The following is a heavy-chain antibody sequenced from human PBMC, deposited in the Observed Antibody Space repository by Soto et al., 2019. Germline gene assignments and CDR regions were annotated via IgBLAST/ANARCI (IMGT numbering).Heavy chain of an antibody. V-gene: IGHV1-69*13. J-gene: IGHJ3*02. CDR3: ASLLRDYVYDI. CDR1: GGTFSSYA. Sequence: GASVKVSCKASGGTFSSYAISWVRQAPGQGLEWMGGITPIFGTANYAQKFQGRVTITADESTSTAYMELSSLRSEDTAVYYCASLLRDYVYDIWGQGTMVTVSS. CDR2: ITPIFGTA. D-gene: IGHD1-26*01.